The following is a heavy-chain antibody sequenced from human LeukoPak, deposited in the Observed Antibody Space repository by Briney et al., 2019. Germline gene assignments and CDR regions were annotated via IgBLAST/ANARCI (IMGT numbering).Heavy chain of an antibody. D-gene: IGHD5-18*01. Sequence: PGESLKISCKGSGYRFTGYWIGWVRQMPGKGLEWMGIIYPGDSDTRYSPSFQGQVTISADKSISTAYLQWSSLKASDTAMYYCARLGGPWIQLWSSYFDYWGQGTLVTVSS. CDR3: ARLGGPWIQLWSSYFDY. CDR1: GYRFTGYW. V-gene: IGHV5-51*01. J-gene: IGHJ4*02. CDR2: IYPGDSDT.